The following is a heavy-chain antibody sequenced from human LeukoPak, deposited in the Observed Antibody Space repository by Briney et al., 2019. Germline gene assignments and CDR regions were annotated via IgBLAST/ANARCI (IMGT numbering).Heavy chain of an antibody. D-gene: IGHD3-22*01. Sequence: AASVKVSCKASGYTFTDYFMHWVRQAPGQGLEWMGWINPKNGGTNYAQNFQGRVTMTRDTSITTAYMEVRGLTSDDTAVYYCARTPRRGYYDSSGYHDYWGQGTLVTVSS. CDR2: INPKNGGT. J-gene: IGHJ4*02. CDR3: ARTPRRGYYDSSGYHDY. CDR1: GYTFTDYF. V-gene: IGHV1-2*02.